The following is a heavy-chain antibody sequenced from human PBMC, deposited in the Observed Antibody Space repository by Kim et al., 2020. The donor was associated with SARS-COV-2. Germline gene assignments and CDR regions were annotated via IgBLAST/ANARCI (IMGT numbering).Heavy chain of an antibody. CDR1: GGSISSGGYY. Sequence: SETLSLTCTVSGGSISSGGYYWSWIRQHPGKGLEWIGYIYYSGSTYYNPSLKSRVTISVDTSKNQFSLKLSSVTAADTAVYYCARTIRYYDSSGYYYSPFDYWGQGTLVTVSS. CDR3: ARTIRYYDSSGYYYSPFDY. J-gene: IGHJ4*02. D-gene: IGHD3-22*01. CDR2: IYYSGST. V-gene: IGHV4-31*03.